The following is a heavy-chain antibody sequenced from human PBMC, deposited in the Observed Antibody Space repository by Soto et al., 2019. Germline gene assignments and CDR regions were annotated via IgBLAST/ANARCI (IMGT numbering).Heavy chain of an antibody. CDR3: ARSTMTFYYFDF. Sequence: ASVKVSCKASGYTFTIYYMHWVRQAPGQGLEWMGVIEPSGGSKSYTQKFQDRITMTRDTSTSTVYMELSSLRSEDTAVYYCARSTMTFYYFDFWGQGTLVTVS. J-gene: IGHJ4*02. CDR1: GYTFTIYY. D-gene: IGHD4-17*01. CDR2: IEPSGGSK. V-gene: IGHV1-46*01.